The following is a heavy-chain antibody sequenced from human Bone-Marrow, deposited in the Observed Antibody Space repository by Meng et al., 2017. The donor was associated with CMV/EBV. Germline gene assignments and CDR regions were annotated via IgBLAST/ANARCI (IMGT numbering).Heavy chain of an antibody. D-gene: IGHD2-2*01. Sequence: ASVKVSCKASGYTFTSCDINWVRQAAGQGLEWMGWMNPNNSNTVYAQKFQGRVTITRNTSISTAYMDLSSLRSEDTAVYYCARVKDDSPAGFDPWGQGTLVTVSS. CDR1: GYTFTSCD. CDR2: MNPNNSNT. V-gene: IGHV1-8*01. CDR3: ARVKDDSPAGFDP. J-gene: IGHJ5*02.